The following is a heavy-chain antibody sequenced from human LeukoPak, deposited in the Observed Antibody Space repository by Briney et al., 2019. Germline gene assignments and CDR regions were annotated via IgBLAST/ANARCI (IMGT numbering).Heavy chain of an antibody. V-gene: IGHV3-23*01. CDR1: GFTFSTCA. CDR2: ISGTTSGT. Sequence: GGSLRLSCAASGFTFSTCAMSWVRQAPGKGLEWVSGISGTTSGTYYADSVKGRSTISRDNSKNTLFLQVNSLRAEDTAVYYCAKVRTYFYHGLDVWSQGTTVTVSS. CDR3: AKVRTYFYHGLDV. J-gene: IGHJ6*02. D-gene: IGHD1-14*01.